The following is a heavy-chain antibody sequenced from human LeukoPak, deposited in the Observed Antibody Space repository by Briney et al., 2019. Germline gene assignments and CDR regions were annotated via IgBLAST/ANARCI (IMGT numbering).Heavy chain of an antibody. CDR3: ARDLGGIYFDY. V-gene: IGHV4-59*01. J-gene: IGHJ4*02. Sequence: SETLSLTCTVSGGSISSSFWSWIRQPPGKELEWIGYIHYSGSTNYKPSLKSRVTISVDTSKNQFSLRLSSVTAADTAVYYCARDLGGIYFDYWGQGTLVTVSS. CDR2: IHYSGST. CDR1: GGSISSSF. D-gene: IGHD1-26*01.